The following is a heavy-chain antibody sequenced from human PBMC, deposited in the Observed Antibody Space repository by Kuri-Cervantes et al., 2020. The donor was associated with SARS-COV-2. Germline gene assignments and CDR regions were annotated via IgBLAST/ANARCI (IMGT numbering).Heavy chain of an antibody. D-gene: IGHD3-10*01. CDR1: GFTFSSYA. J-gene: IGHJ5*02. V-gene: IGHV3-23*01. CDR3: AKSLGEFYYDSGAGEWFDP. Sequence: GESLKISCAASGFTFSSYAMSWVRQAPGKGLEWVSAISGSGGSTYYADSVKGRFTISRDNSKNTLYLQMNSLRAEDTAVYYCAKSLGEFYYDSGAGEWFDPWGQGTLVTVSS. CDR2: ISGSGGST.